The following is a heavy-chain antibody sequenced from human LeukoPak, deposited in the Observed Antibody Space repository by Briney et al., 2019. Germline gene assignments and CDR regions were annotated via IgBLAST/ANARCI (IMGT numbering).Heavy chain of an antibody. CDR3: ARANSGYSSSPADY. D-gene: IGHD6-13*01. J-gene: IGHJ4*02. V-gene: IGHV1-69*01. Sequence: SVKVSCKASGGTFSSYAISWVRQAPGQGLEWTGGIIPIFGTANYAQKFQGRVTITADESTSTAYMELSSLRSEDTAVYYCARANSGYSSSPADYWGQGTLVTVSS. CDR2: IIPIFGTA. CDR1: GGTFSSYA.